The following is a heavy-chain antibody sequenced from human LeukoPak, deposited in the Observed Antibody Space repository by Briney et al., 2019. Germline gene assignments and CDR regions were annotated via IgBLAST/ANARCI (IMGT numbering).Heavy chain of an antibody. D-gene: IGHD2-21*02. J-gene: IGHJ3*02. V-gene: IGHV3-48*03. CDR2: ISSSGSTI. CDR3: ASFEHIVVVTAHSGAFDI. Sequence: GGSLRLSCAASGFTFSSYEMNWVRQAPGKGLEWVSYISSSGSTIYYADSVKGRFTISRDNAKNSLYLQMNSLRAEDTAVYYCASFEHIVVVTAHSGAFDIWGQGTMVTVSS. CDR1: GFTFSSYE.